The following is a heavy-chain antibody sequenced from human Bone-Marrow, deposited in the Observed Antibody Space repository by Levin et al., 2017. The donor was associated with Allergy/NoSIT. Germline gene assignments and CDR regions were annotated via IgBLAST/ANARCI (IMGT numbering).Heavy chain of an antibody. J-gene: IGHJ6*02. Sequence: SCAASGFTFSNYGMHWVRQAPGKGLEWVAVISYDGSNKYYADSVKGRFTISRDNSRNTLYLQMNSLRAEDTAVYYCARVGSRYGEYYYYGMDVWGQGTTVTVSS. CDR2: ISYDGSNK. D-gene: IGHD5-18*01. CDR1: GFTFSNYG. CDR3: ARVGSRYGEYYYYGMDV. V-gene: IGHV3-30-3*01.